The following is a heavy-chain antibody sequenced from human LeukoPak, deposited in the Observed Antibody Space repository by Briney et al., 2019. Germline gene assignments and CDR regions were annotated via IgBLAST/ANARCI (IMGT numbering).Heavy chain of an antibody. V-gene: IGHV3-7*01. CDR3: ARDQTRWEPLRRRDYYYMDV. D-gene: IGHD1-26*01. CDR2: IKQDGSEK. Sequence: GGSLRLSCAASGFTFNSYWMSWVRQAPGKGLEWVANIKQDGSEKYYVDSVKGRFTISRDNAKNSLYLQMNSLRAEDTAVYYCARDQTRWEPLRRRDYYYMDVWGKGTTVTVS. CDR1: GFTFNSYW. J-gene: IGHJ6*03.